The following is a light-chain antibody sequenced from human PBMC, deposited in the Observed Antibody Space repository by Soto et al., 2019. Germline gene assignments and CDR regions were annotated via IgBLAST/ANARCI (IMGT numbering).Light chain of an antibody. CDR1: SSNIGAGYD. CDR2: ADT. V-gene: IGLV1-40*01. Sequence: QSALTQPPSVSGAPGQRVTIPCNGSSSNIGAGYDVHWYQQLPGASPKLLIYADTSRPSGVPGRFSGSKSGTSASLAITGLQADDEADYYCQSYDKSLSGLFVFGPGTKLTVL. J-gene: IGLJ1*01. CDR3: QSYDKSLSGLFV.